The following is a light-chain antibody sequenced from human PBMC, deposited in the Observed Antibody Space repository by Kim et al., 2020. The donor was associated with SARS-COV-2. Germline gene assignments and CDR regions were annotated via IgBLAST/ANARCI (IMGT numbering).Light chain of an antibody. CDR2: QDT. CDR3: QAWDSGTAVV. V-gene: IGLV3-1*01. Sequence: VSPGQTASITCSGDKLGDKYVFWYQQKPGQSPVLVIYQDTKRPSGIPERFSASNCGNTATLTISGTQATDEADYYCQAWDSGTAVVFGGGTQLTVL. CDR1: KLGDKY. J-gene: IGLJ2*01.